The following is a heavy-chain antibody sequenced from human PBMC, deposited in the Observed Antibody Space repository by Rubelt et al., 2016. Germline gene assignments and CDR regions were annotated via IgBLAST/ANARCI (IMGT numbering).Heavy chain of an antibody. CDR3: ATHVNHHWLDP. Sequence: EVQLVQSGAEVKKPGESLKISCKGSGYSFTSYWISWVRQMPGKGREWLGRIDPSDSYTNYSTSLKCRVTISAGKSMSTAVLLCGSLKASDTAMYYCATHVNHHWLDPWGQGTLITVSS. J-gene: IGHJ5*02. D-gene: IGHD1-14*01. V-gene: IGHV5-10-1*01. CDR1: GYSFTSYW. CDR2: IDPSDSYT.